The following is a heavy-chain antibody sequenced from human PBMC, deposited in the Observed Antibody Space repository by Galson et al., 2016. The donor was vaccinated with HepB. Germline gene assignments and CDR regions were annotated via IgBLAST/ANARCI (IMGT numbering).Heavy chain of an antibody. V-gene: IGHV1-18*01. J-gene: IGHJ5*02. CDR2: IGGYDGET. Sequence: SVKVSCKASGYSFSSYGISWVRQAPGQGLEWMGWIGGYDGETNYGEKFHGRFTMTTDPSTTTAYMELRDLRSDDTAVYYCAKDYLLSGADCFDPWGQGTLVIVSS. D-gene: IGHD2-21*01. CDR3: AKDYLLSGADCFDP. CDR1: GYSFSSYG.